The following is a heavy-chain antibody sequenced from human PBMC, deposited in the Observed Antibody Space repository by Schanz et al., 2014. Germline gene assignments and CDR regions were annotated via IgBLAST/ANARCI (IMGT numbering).Heavy chain of an antibody. CDR1: GFTFSNHP. CDR2: IAYRDATK. Sequence: EVQLVESGGGLVQPGGSLRLSCAASGFTFSNHPMNWVRQSPGGGLEWVSVIAYRDATKHYADFVKGRFTISRDNSKNTLYMQMNNLRAEDTAVYYCARGPSSGVWELPDFWGQGTLVTVSS. D-gene: IGHD1-26*01. V-gene: IGHV3-23*04. CDR3: ARGPSSGVWELPDF. J-gene: IGHJ4*02.